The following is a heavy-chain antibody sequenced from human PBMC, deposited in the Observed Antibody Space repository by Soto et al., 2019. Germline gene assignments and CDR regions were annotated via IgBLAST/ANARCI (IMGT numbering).Heavy chain of an antibody. V-gene: IGHV3-15*07. CDR1: GFTFSNAW. Sequence: GGSLRLSCAASGFTFSNAWMNWVRQAPGKGLEWVGRIKSKTDGGTTDYAAPVKGRFTISRDDSKNTLYLQMNSLKTEDTAVYYCSTVDTAMVHGFDDWGQGTLVTVSS. CDR3: STVDTAMVHGFDD. CDR2: IKSKTDGGTT. D-gene: IGHD5-18*01. J-gene: IGHJ4*02.